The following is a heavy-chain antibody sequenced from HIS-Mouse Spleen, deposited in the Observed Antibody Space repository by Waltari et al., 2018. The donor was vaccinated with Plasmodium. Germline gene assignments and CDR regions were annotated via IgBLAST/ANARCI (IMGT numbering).Heavy chain of an antibody. D-gene: IGHD3-10*01. CDR3: ARGLRGHYWYFDL. CDR2: SNHSGST. Sequence: QVQLQQWGAGLLKPSETLSLTCAVYGGSFSGYSWRWIRQPPGKGLEWIGESNHSGSTNYNPSLKSRVTISVDTSKNQFSLKLSSVTAADTAVYYCARGLRGHYWYFDLWGRGTLVTVSS. CDR1: GGSFSGYS. V-gene: IGHV4-34*01. J-gene: IGHJ2*01.